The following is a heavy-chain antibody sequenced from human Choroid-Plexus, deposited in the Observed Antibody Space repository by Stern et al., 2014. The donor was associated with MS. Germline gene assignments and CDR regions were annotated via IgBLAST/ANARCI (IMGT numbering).Heavy chain of an antibody. CDR2: VSYDGSNX. CDR1: XFXXGSCX. Sequence: VQLXXXGGGVVQPGXXLRLSCXXSXFXXGSCXXXXXXQXXXXXXXXXXGVSYDGSNXYYADSVKGRFTISRDNSQNTLYMQMSSLRPEDTAVYYCAKDRQYLTYXXDHWGQGSLVTVS. J-gene: IGHJ5*02. D-gene: IGHD2/OR15-2a*01. CDR3: AKDRQYLTYXXDH. V-gene: IGHV3-30*18.